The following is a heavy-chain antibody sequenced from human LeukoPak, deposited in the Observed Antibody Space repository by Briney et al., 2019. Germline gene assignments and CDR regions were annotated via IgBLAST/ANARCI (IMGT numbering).Heavy chain of an antibody. CDR2: ISSSSSYI. J-gene: IGHJ3*02. D-gene: IGHD6-13*01. CDR3: ARAKLHKFIAAAGFLPGAFDI. V-gene: IGHV3-21*01. CDR1: GFTFSSYS. Sequence: GGSLRLSCAASGFTFSSYSMNWVRQAPGKGLEWVSSISSSSSYIYYADSVKGRFTISRDNAKNSLYLQMNSLRAEDTAVYYCARAKLHKFIAAAGFLPGAFDIWGQGTTVTVSS.